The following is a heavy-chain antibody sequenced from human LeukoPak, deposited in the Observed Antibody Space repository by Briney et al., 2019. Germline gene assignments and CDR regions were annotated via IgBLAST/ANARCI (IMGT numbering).Heavy chain of an antibody. J-gene: IGHJ4*02. CDR2: ISSSSNYI. V-gene: IGHV3-21*01. CDR3: ARWSSGSQYFDY. D-gene: IGHD1-26*01. CDR1: GFTFSSYS. Sequence: GGSPRLSCAASGFTFSSYSMNWVRQAPGKGLEWVSSISSSSNYIYYPDSVKGRFTISRDNAKNSLYLQMNSLRAEDTAVYYCARWSSGSQYFDYWGQGTLVTVSS.